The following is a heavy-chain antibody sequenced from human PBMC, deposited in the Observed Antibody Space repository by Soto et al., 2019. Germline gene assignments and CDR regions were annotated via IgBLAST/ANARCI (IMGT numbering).Heavy chain of an antibody. J-gene: IGHJ4*02. D-gene: IGHD2-15*01. CDR3: ARDLSCCDFDY. Sequence: GSLRLSCAASGFTFSSYSMNWVRQAPGKGLEWVSSISSSSSYIYYADSVKGRFTISRDNAKNSLYLQMNSLRAEDTAVYYCARDLSCCDFDYWGQGTLVTVSS. V-gene: IGHV3-21*01. CDR1: GFTFSSYS. CDR2: ISSSSSYI.